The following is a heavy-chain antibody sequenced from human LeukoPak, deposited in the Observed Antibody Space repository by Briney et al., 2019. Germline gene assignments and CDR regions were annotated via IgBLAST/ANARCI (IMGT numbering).Heavy chain of an antibody. CDR3: ARGRPHGNDY. Sequence: GGSLRLSCAASGFTFSSYWMNWVRQAPGKGLVWVSRIASDGSSTTYSDSVKGRFSISRDNAKNTLYLQMNSLRVEDTAVYYCARGRPHGNDYWGQGTLVTVSS. J-gene: IGHJ4*02. V-gene: IGHV3-74*01. D-gene: IGHD4-23*01. CDR1: GFTFSSYW. CDR2: IASDGSST.